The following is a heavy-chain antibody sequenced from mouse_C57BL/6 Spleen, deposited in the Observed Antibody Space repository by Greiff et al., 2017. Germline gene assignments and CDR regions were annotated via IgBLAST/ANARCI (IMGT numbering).Heavy chain of an antibody. Sequence: EVKVEESGGGLVKPGGSLKLSCAASGFTFSSYAMSWVRQTPEKRLEWVATISDGGSYTYYPDNVKGRFTISRDNAKNNLYLQMSHLKSEDTAMYYCARVGGSSYFDYWGQGTTLTVSS. V-gene: IGHV5-4*03. CDR3: ARVGGSSYFDY. CDR1: GFTFSSYA. CDR2: ISDGGSYT. D-gene: IGHD1-1*01. J-gene: IGHJ2*01.